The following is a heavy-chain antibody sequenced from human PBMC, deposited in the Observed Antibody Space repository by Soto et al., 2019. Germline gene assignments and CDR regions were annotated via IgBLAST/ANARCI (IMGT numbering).Heavy chain of an antibody. V-gene: IGHV4-59*08. D-gene: IGHD1-20*01. CDR3: ARLDRYYHYMDV. CDR1: GGSISSYH. J-gene: IGHJ6*03. Sequence: SETLSLTCTVSGGSISSYHWTWIRQPPGKGLEWIGYIYYSGSTNYNPSLKSRVTISVATSKTQFSLKLSSVTAADTAVYYCARLDRYYHYMDVWGKGTTVTVSS. CDR2: IYYSGST.